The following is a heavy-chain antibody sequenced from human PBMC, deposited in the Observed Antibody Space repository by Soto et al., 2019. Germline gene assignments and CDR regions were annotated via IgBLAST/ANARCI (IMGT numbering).Heavy chain of an antibody. CDR2: MNPNSGNT. CDR1: GYNFNTFD. Sequence: AVKVSCKASGYNFNTFDIYWVRQATGHGLEWMGWMNPNSGNTGYAQELRGRVTMTRNTSNTTAYMELTSLTSDDTGVYYGAGGNFRYWGQGTLVTVSS. J-gene: IGHJ4*02. V-gene: IGHV1-8*02. CDR3: AGGNFRY.